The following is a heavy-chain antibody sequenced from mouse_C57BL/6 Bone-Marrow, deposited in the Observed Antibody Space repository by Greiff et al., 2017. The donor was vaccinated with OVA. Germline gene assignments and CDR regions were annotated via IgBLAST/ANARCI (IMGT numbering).Heavy chain of an antibody. Sequence: DVKLQESGPELVKPGASVKMSCKASGYTFTDYNMHWVKQSHGKSLEWIGYINPNNGGTSYNQKFKGKATLTVNKSSSTAYMELRSLTSADAAVYYCARGGITLSTDVWGTGTTVTVSS. CDR3: ARGGITLSTDV. CDR2: INPNNGGT. V-gene: IGHV1-22*01. D-gene: IGHD1-1*01. CDR1: GYTFTDYN. J-gene: IGHJ1*03.